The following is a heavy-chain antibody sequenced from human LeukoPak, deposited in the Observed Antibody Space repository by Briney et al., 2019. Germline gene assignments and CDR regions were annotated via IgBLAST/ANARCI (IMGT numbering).Heavy chain of an antibody. CDR1: GGSISSGGYY. CDR3: ARDRGGGRAAAGTDDAFDI. V-gene: IGHV4-30-2*01. D-gene: IGHD6-13*01. Sequence: SQTLSLTCTVSGGSISSGGYYWRWIRQPPGKGLEWIGYIYHSGSTYYNPSLKSRVTISVDRSKNQFSLKLSSVTAADTAVYYCARDRGGGRAAAGTDDAFDIWGQGTMVTVSS. J-gene: IGHJ3*02. CDR2: IYHSGST.